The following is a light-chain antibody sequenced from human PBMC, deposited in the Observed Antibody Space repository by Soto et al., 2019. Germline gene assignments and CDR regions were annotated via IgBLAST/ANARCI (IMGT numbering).Light chain of an antibody. Sequence: EIVLTQSPGTLSLSPGKRATLSCRASQSVSSSFLAWFQQKPGQAPRLLVYGASSRATGIPDRFSGSGSGTDLTLTIRRLEPEDFAVYSCQQYSSSPITFGQGTRLEIK. J-gene: IGKJ5*01. V-gene: IGKV3-20*01. CDR1: QSVSSSF. CDR2: GAS. CDR3: QQYSSSPIT.